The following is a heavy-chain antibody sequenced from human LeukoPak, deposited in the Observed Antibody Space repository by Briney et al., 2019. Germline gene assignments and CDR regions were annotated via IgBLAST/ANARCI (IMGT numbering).Heavy chain of an antibody. V-gene: IGHV4-34*01. CDR3: ARHVYCTNDVCSDY. Sequence: SETLSLTCAIYGGSFSGYYWSWIRQPPGKGLEWIGEINHSGSTNYNPSLKSRVTISVDTSKNQFSLKLSSVTAADTAVYYCARHVYCTNDVCSDYWGQGTLVTVSS. CDR1: GGSFSGYY. D-gene: IGHD2-8*01. CDR2: INHSGST. J-gene: IGHJ4*02.